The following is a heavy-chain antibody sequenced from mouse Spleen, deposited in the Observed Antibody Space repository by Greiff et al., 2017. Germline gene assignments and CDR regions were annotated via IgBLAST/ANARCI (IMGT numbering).Heavy chain of an antibody. D-gene: IGHD2-14*01. CDR2: IYPGSGST. CDR1: GYTFTSYW. Sequence: VQLQQPGAELVKPGASVKMSCKASGYTFTSYWITWVKQRPGQGLEWIGDIYPGSGSTNYNEKFKSKATLTVDTSSSTAYMQLSSLTSEDSAVYYCARGLRYDGAMDYWGQGTSVTVSS. CDR3: ARGLRYDGAMDY. J-gene: IGHJ4*01. V-gene: IGHV1-55*01.